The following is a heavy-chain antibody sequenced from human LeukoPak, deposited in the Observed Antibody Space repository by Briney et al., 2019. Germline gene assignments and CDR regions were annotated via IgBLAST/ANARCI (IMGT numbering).Heavy chain of an antibody. D-gene: IGHD2-2*02. J-gene: IGHJ3*02. CDR1: GYTFTGYY. V-gene: IGHV1-2*02. CDR3: AGVCTSTSCYTASDAFDI. Sequence: ASVKVSXKASGYTFTGYYMHWVRQAPGQGLEWMGWINPNSGGANYAQKFQGRVTMTRDTSISTAYMELSRLRSDDTAVYYCAGVCTSTSCYTASDAFDIWGQGTMVTVSS. CDR2: INPNSGGA.